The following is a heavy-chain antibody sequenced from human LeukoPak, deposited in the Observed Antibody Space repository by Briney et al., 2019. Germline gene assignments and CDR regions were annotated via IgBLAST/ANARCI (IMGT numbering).Heavy chain of an antibody. CDR1: GGSFSGYY. V-gene: IGHV4-34*01. Sequence: PSETLSLTCAVYGGSFSGYYWSWIRQPPGKGLEWIGEINHSGSTNYNPSHKSRVTISVDTSKNQFSLKLSSVTAADTAVYYCARARGYVWGSYRYRSSAFDIWGQGTMVTVSS. CDR2: INHSGST. J-gene: IGHJ3*02. D-gene: IGHD3-16*02. CDR3: ARARGYVWGSYRYRSSAFDI.